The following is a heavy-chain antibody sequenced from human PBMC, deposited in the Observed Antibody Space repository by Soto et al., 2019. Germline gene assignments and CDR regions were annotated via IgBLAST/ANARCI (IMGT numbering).Heavy chain of an antibody. CDR1: GYTFTSYG. V-gene: IGHV1-18*01. D-gene: IGHD6-13*01. J-gene: IGHJ4*02. CDR2: INPYNGNT. CDR3: ARVVVGLAAPRVWPY. Sequence: ASVKVSCKASGYTFTSYGISWVRQAPGQGLEWMAWINPYNGNTKYAEKFLGRVTVTTDTSTATAYMEVRSLTSDDTAVFYCARVVVGLAAPRVWPYWGQGTPVTVSS.